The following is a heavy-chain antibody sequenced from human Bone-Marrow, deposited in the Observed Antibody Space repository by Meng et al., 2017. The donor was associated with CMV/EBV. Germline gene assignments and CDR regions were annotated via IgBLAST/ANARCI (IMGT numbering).Heavy chain of an antibody. V-gene: IGHV6-1*01. CDR1: GDRVSSNSAA. CDR2: TYYRSKWYN. CDR3: ARDKGGRYGNFDY. Sequence: SETLSLTCAISGDRVSSNSAAWNWISQSPSRGLEWLGKTYYRSKWYNDYAVSVKSRIIINPDTSKNQFSLQLNSVTPEDTAVYYCARDKGGRYGNFDYWGQGPLVTVPS. D-gene: IGHD1-26*01. J-gene: IGHJ4*02.